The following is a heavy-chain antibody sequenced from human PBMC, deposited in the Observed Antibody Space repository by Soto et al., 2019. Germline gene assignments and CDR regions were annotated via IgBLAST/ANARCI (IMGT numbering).Heavy chain of an antibody. Sequence: GGSLRLSCEVSGFTFDDYAMHWVRQAPGKGLEWVSGISGSGGSTFFADSVKGRFTISRDNSKNTVYLQMNSLRVEDTAVYYCATFTRGSTAYDSAVSYYFDYWGQGTLVTVSS. J-gene: IGHJ4*02. CDR3: ATFTRGSTAYDSAVSYYFDY. CDR2: ISGSGGST. D-gene: IGHD5-12*01. CDR1: GFTFDDYA. V-gene: IGHV3-23*01.